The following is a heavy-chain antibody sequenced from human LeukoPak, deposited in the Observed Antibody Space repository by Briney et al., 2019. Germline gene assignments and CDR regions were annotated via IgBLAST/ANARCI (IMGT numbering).Heavy chain of an antibody. D-gene: IGHD3-16*02. Sequence: GGTLRLSCATSGFTFDDYGMSRVRQAPGKGLEWVSGINWNGGSTGYGDSVKGRFTISRDNAKNSLYLQMNSLRAEDTALYYCARCTVFQDYVWGSYPPGDYWGQGTLVTVSS. CDR2: INWNGGST. J-gene: IGHJ4*02. CDR1: GFTFDDYG. CDR3: ARCTVFQDYVWGSYPPGDY. V-gene: IGHV3-20*04.